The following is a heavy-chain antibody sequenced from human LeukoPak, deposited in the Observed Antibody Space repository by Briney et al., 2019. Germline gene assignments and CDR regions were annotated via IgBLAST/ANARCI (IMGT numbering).Heavy chain of an antibody. CDR1: GFTFSSSA. V-gene: IGHV3-23*01. J-gene: IGHJ4*02. CDR3: AKQLGYCSDGSCYFPY. D-gene: IGHD2-15*01. Sequence: GGSLRLSCAASGFTFSSSAMSWVRQAPGKGLEWVSAISNNGGYTYYADSVQGWFTISRDNSKSTLCLQMNSLRAEDTAVYYCAKQLGYCSDGSCYFPYWGQGTLVTVSS. CDR2: ISNNGGYT.